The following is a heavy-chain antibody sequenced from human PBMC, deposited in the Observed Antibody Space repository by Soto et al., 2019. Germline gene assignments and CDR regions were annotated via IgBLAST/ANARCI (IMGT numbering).Heavy chain of an antibody. CDR1: GGSISSYY. CDR3: ASVRGYSVFDY. V-gene: IGHV4-59*01. J-gene: IGHJ4*02. CDR2: IYYSGST. Sequence: SETLSLTCTVSGGSISSYYWSWIRQPPGKGLEWIGYIYYSGSTNYNPSLKSRVTISVDTSKNQFSLKLSSVTAADTAVYYCASVRGYSVFDYWGQGTLVTVSS. D-gene: IGHD5-18*01.